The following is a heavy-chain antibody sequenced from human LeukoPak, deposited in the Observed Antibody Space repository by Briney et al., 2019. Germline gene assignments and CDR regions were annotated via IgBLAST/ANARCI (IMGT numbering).Heavy chain of an antibody. J-gene: IGHJ4*02. D-gene: IGHD5-24*01. Sequence: SETLSLTCAVHGGSFSGYYWSWIRQPPGKGLEWIGEINHSGSTNYNPSLKSRVTISVDTSKNQFSLKLSSVTAADTAVYYCARVLGYKGPHFDYWGQGTLVTASS. CDR2: INHSGST. V-gene: IGHV4-34*01. CDR1: GGSFSGYY. CDR3: ARVLGYKGPHFDY.